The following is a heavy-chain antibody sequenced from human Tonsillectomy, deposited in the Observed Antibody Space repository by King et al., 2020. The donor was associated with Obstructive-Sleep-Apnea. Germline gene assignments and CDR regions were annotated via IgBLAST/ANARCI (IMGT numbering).Heavy chain of an antibody. CDR3: ARDVQIAARGN. Sequence: VQLVESGGGLVQPGGSLRLSCAASGFTVSSNYVSWVRQAPGKGLEWVSVIYIGGSTYYADSVKGRFTISRDNSKNTLYLQMDSLRAEDTAVYYCARDVQIAARGNWGQGTLVTVSS. D-gene: IGHD6-6*01. CDR1: GFTVSSNY. V-gene: IGHV3-66*01. CDR2: IYIGGST. J-gene: IGHJ4*02.